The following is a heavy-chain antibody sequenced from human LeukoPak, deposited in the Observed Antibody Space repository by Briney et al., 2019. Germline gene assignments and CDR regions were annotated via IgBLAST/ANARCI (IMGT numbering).Heavy chain of an antibody. V-gene: IGHV3-21*01. J-gene: IGHJ6*03. CDR1: RFTFSSYS. Sequence: GGSLRLSCAASRFTFSSYSMNWVRQAPGKGLEWVSSISSSSSYIYYADSVKGRFTISRDNAKNSLYLQMNSLRAEDTAVYYCARETSIRFLEWLGYMDVWGKGTTVTVSS. D-gene: IGHD3-3*01. CDR3: ARETSIRFLEWLGYMDV. CDR2: ISSSSSYI.